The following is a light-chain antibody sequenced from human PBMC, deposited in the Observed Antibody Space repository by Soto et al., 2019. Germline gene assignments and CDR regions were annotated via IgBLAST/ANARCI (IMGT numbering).Light chain of an antibody. J-gene: IGKJ1*01. CDR1: QGISSY. CDR2: AAS. CDR3: QNYYNAPET. V-gene: IGKV1-27*01. Sequence: DIQMTQSPSSLSASVGARVTITCRASQGISSYLAWYQQRPGKVPKVLIYAASTLHSGVPSRFSGSGSGTDFTLPISNVQPEDVATYYCQNYYNAPETFGQGTKVEIK.